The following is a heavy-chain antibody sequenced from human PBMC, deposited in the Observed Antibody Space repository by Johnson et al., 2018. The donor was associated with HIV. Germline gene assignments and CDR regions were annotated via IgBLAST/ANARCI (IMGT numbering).Heavy chain of an antibody. D-gene: IGHD6-19*01. Sequence: VQLVESGGGLPKPGGSLRLSCAASGFFFSNAWMSWVRQAPGKGLEWVSAISGSGGSTYYADSVKGRFTISRDNSKNTLYLQMNSLRAEDTAVYYCARPSSGWYFDAFDIWGQGTMVTVSS. V-gene: IGHV3-23*04. CDR2: ISGSGGST. CDR1: GFFFSNAW. CDR3: ARPSSGWYFDAFDI. J-gene: IGHJ3*02.